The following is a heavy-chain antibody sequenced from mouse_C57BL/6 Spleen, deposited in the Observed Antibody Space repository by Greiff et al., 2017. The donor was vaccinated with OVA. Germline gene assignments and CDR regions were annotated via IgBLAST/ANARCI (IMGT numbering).Heavy chain of an antibody. Sequence: VQLQESGAELARPGASVKMSCKASGYTFTSYTMHWVKQRPGQGLEWIGYINPSSGYTKYNQKFKDKATLTADKSSSTAYMQLSSLTSEDSAVYYCARWGVEFAYWGQGTLVTVSA. J-gene: IGHJ3*01. CDR3: ARWGVEFAY. CDR1: GYTFTSYT. V-gene: IGHV1-4*01. D-gene: IGHD1-1*01. CDR2: INPSSGYT.